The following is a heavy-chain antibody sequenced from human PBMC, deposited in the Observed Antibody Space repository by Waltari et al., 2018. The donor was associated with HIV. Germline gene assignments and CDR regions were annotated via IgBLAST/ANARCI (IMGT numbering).Heavy chain of an antibody. Sequence: QVQLVESGGGVVQLGRSLRPSCAASGLTFSSSAMPWVRQAPGKGLEGVAVISYDGSNKYYADSVKGRFTISRDNSKNTLYLQMNSLRAEDTAVYYCARDPQYCSSTSCSYYFDYWGQGTLVTVSS. CDR3: ARDPQYCSSTSCSYYFDY. J-gene: IGHJ4*02. D-gene: IGHD2-2*01. CDR1: GLTFSSSA. CDR2: ISYDGSNK. V-gene: IGHV3-30-3*01.